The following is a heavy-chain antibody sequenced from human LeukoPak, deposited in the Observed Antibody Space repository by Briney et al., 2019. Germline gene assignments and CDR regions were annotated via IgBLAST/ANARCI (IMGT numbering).Heavy chain of an antibody. Sequence: GGSLRLSRAASGFTFSNYGMHWVRQAPGKGLEWGAGISHDGSNKYYRDSVKGRCTISRDNSKNTLFLQMKSLRDEDTAVYYCAKYWPSRRRHTIYYFEYWGQGTLVTVSS. V-gene: IGHV3-30*18. J-gene: IGHJ4*02. CDR2: ISHDGSNK. D-gene: IGHD3-9*01. CDR1: GFTFSNYG. CDR3: AKYWPSRRRHTIYYFEY.